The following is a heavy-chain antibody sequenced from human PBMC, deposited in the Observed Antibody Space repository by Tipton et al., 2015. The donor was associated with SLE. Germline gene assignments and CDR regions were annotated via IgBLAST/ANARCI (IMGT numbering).Heavy chain of an antibody. D-gene: IGHD4-17*01. V-gene: IGHV3-21*04. J-gene: IGHJ3*02. CDR3: ATGAPVDYGDYVGRPLDI. Sequence: QLVQSGGGVVQPGGSLRLSCAASAFTFSSYSMNWVRQAPGKGLEWVSSISSSSSYIYYADSVKGRFTISRDNAKNSLYLQMNSLKSEDTALYYCATGAPVDYGDYVGRPLDIWGQGTMVTVSS. CDR2: ISSSSSYI. CDR1: AFTFSSYS.